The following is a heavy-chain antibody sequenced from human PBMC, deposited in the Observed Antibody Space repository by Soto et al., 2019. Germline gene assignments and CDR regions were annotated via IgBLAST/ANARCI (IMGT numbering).Heavy chain of an antibody. CDR3: VHPRSTVQIPPT. V-gene: IGHV3-64D*06. J-gene: IGHJ5*02. CDR1: GFTFSMFS. D-gene: IGHD4-17*01. Sequence: HPGGSLRLSCSASGFTFSMFSMHWVRQAPGKGLEYVSGISSNGDSTYYADSVKGRFTISRDNSKNTLYLRMSSLRAVDTAVYYCVHPRSTVQIPPTWGQGTLVTVSS. CDR2: ISSNGDST.